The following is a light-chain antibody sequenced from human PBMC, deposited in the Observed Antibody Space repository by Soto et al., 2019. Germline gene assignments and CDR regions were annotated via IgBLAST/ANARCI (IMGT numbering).Light chain of an antibody. CDR1: SSDGGGYNY. Sequence: SVLTQPASVSGSPGQSITFSRTGTSSDGGGYNYVSWYQQHPGKAPKFMIYDVSNRPSGVSNRFSGSKSGNTASLTISGLQAEDEADYYCCSYTTSNTRQIVFGTGTKVTVL. J-gene: IGLJ1*01. V-gene: IGLV2-14*01. CDR2: DVS. CDR3: CSYTTSNTRQIV.